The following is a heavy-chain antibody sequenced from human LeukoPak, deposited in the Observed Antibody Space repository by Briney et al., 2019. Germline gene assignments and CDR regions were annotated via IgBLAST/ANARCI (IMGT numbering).Heavy chain of an antibody. CDR1: GFTFSSYG. J-gene: IGHJ4*02. V-gene: IGHV3-23*01. CDR2: ISGSGGST. CDR3: AEGLLWWEPKDYFDY. Sequence: GGSLRLSCAASGFTFSSYGMSWVRQAPGKGLEWVSAISGSGGSTYYADSVKGRFTISRDNSKNTLYLQMNSLRAEDTAVYYCAEGLLWWEPKDYFDYWGQGTLVTVSS. D-gene: IGHD1-26*01.